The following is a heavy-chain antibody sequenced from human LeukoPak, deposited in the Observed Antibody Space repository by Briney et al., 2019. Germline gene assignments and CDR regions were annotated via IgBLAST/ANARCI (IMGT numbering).Heavy chain of an antibody. Sequence: GGSLRLSCAASRFTFSNAWMSWVRQAPGKGLEWVGRVKSKTDGGATDYAAPVKGRFTLSRDDSKNTLYLQMNSLKTEDTAVYYCTTVDDVVDRDYWGQGTLVTVSS. J-gene: IGHJ4*02. CDR1: RFTFSNAW. V-gene: IGHV3-15*01. CDR2: VKSKTDGGAT. CDR3: TTVDDVVDRDY. D-gene: IGHD2-15*01.